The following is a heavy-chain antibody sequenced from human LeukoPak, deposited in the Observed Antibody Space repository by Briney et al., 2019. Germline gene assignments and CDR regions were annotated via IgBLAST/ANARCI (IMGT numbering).Heavy chain of an antibody. CDR2: ISPTGEGT. D-gene: IGHD4-17*01. Sequence: GGSLRLSCAASGFAFSNTGMTWVRQAPGRGLEWVSTISPTGEGTHYADSVKGRFTISRDNSKNTLSLEMNSLRADDTATYYCARDAGGAWHFDYWGQGTRVIVSS. CDR1: GFAFSNTG. CDR3: ARDAGGAWHFDY. V-gene: IGHV3-23*01. J-gene: IGHJ4*02.